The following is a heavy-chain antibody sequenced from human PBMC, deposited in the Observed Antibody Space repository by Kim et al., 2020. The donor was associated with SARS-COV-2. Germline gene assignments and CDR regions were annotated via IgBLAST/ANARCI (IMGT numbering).Heavy chain of an antibody. Sequence: GSNKYHADTVKGRFTISRDNSKTPRYRQMNSLGAEDCAVYYGARDSVGFDYWGQGTLVTVSS. D-gene: IGHD1-26*01. J-gene: IGHJ4*02. V-gene: IGHV3-33*01. CDR2: GSNK. CDR3: ARDSVGFDY.